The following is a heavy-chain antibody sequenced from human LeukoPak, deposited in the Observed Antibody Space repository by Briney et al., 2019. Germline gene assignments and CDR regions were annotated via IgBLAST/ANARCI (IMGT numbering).Heavy chain of an antibody. D-gene: IGHD3-10*01. CDR1: GGSISSGGYS. V-gene: IGHV4-30-2*01. CDR3: ASTRSSTDY. Sequence: SETLSLTCAVSGGSISSGGYSWSWIRQPPGKGLEWIGYIYHSGSTYYNPSLKSRVTISVDRSKNQFSLKLSSVTAADTAVYYCASTRSSTDYWGQGTLVTVSS. J-gene: IGHJ4*02. CDR2: IYHSGST.